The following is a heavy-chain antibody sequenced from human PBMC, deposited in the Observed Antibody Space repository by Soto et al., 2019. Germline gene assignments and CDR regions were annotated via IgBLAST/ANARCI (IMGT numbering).Heavy chain of an antibody. CDR3: ARVPTMVRGVIKRYYFDY. D-gene: IGHD3-10*01. V-gene: IGHV4-34*01. Sequence: SETLSLTCAVYGGSFSGYYWSWIRQPPGKGLEWIGEINHSGSTNYNPSIKSRVTISVDTSKNQCSLKLSSVTAADTAVYYCARVPTMVRGVIKRYYFDYWGQGTLVTVSS. J-gene: IGHJ4*02. CDR1: GGSFSGYY. CDR2: INHSGST.